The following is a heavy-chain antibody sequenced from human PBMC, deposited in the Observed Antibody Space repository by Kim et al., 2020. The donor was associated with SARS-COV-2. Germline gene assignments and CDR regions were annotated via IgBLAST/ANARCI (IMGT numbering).Heavy chain of an antibody. V-gene: IGHV4-4*07. J-gene: IGHJ6*03. CDR2: T. Sequence: TNHHPSPKSRVTLSVDTAKNQFPLKLSSVTAADTAVYYCAREIVYYYMDVWGKGTTVTVSS. CDR3: AREIVYYYMDV. D-gene: IGHD1-26*01.